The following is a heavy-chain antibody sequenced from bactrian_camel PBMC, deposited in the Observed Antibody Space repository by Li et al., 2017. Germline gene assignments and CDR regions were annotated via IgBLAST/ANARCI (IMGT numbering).Heavy chain of an antibody. CDR2: FFARERTT. CDR1: KDISVGNC. CDR3: AADYHYYCAYVPKETSAFRY. Sequence: HVQLVESGGGSVQTGGSLRLSCAAPKDISVGNCMAWFRQAPGAERAGIATFFARERTTDYADSVKDRFTISLDNAKNTLYLQMNNLKPEDTAMCYCAADYHYYCAYVPKETSAFRYWGQGTQVTVS. J-gene: IGHJ4*01. V-gene: IGHV3S54*01. D-gene: IGHD4*01.